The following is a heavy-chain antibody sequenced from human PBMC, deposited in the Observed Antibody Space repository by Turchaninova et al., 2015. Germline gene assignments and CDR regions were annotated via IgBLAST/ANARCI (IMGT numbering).Heavy chain of an antibody. CDR1: GDTFTNYA. J-gene: IGHJ1*01. D-gene: IGHD3-22*01. Sequence: QVQLVQSGAEVKKPGSSVTVSCKASGDTFTNYAINWVRQTPGQGLEWMGGIIPIFATAYHAQKVQGRVTITADESTSTAYMELSSLRSVDTAVYYCARGDHYYDRSGYINAEYFQHWGQGTLVTVSS. V-gene: IGHV1-69*12. CDR3: ARGDHYYDRSGYINAEYFQH. CDR2: IIPIFATA.